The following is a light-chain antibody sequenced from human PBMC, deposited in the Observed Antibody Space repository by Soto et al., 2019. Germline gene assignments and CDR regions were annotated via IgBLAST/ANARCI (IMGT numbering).Light chain of an antibody. CDR1: QSVGSN. CDR3: QQYGDSPLT. J-gene: IGKJ4*01. Sequence: EIVVTQSPATLSVSPGERATLSCRASQSVGSNLAWYQQKPGQTPRLLIYGASIRASGFPDRFSGSGSGTDFTLTISSLQSEDFAIYYCQQYGDSPLTFGGGTKVDIK. V-gene: IGKV3-15*01. CDR2: GAS.